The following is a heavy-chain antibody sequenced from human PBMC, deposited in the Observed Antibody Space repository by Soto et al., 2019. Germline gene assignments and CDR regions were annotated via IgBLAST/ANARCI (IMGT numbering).Heavy chain of an antibody. CDR1: GFTFSDYY. D-gene: IGHD3-10*01. Sequence: QVQLVESGGGLVKPGGSLRLSCAASGFTFSDYYMSWIRQAPGKGLEWVSDISSSSSYTNYADSVKGRFTISRDNARNSLYLQLNSLRAEDTAVYYCARAGEALLWFGESRGNDYWGQGTLVTVSS. CDR3: ARAGEALLWFGESRGNDY. J-gene: IGHJ4*02. CDR2: ISSSSSYT. V-gene: IGHV3-11*05.